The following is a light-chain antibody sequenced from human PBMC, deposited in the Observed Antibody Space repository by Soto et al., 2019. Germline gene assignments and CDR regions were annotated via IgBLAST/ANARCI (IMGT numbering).Light chain of an antibody. Sequence: EIVLTQSPGTLSLSPGERASLSCRAGQGVSSSYLAWYQQKPGQAPRLLIFGASTRATGIPARFSGSGSGTEFTLTISSLQSEDFAVYYCQQYNKWPPITFGQGTRLEIK. CDR2: GAS. CDR3: QQYNKWPPIT. V-gene: IGKV3-15*01. J-gene: IGKJ5*01. CDR1: QGVSSSY.